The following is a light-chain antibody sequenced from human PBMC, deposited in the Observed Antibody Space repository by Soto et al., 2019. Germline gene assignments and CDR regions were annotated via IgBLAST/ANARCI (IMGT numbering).Light chain of an antibody. V-gene: IGKV4-1*01. J-gene: IGKJ1*01. CDR1: QSLFDSSTNKNY. CDR3: QQYYSPLWT. CDR2: WAS. Sequence: DIVMTQSPDSLAVSLGERATVNCNSSQSLFDSSTNKNYLAWYQQKPGQPRKLLIYWASARESGVPDRFSGSGSGTHFTLTINTLQGEDVAVYYCQQYYSPLWTFGQGSKVEVK.